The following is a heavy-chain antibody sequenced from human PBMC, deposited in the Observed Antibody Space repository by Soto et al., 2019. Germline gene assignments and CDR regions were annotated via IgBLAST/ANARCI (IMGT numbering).Heavy chain of an antibody. CDR2: IIPIFGTA. V-gene: IGHV1-69*06. Sequence: SVKVSCKASGGTFSSYAISWVRQAPGQGLEWMGGIIPIFGTANYAQKFQGRVTITADKSTSTAYMELSSLRSEDTAVYYCARAPSTVPADSLWGQGTLVTVSS. CDR3: ARAPSTVPADSL. J-gene: IGHJ4*02. CDR1: GGTFSSYA. D-gene: IGHD2-2*01.